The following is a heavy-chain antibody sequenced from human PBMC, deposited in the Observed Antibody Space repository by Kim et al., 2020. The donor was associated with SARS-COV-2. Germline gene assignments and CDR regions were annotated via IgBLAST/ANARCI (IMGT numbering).Heavy chain of an antibody. D-gene: IGHD6-19*01. Sequence: YNPSLKSRVTISVDTSKNQCSLKLSSVTAADTAVYYCALSREVGWYAFDIWGQGTMVTVSS. J-gene: IGHJ3*02. CDR3: ALSREVGWYAFDI. V-gene: IGHV4-39*07.